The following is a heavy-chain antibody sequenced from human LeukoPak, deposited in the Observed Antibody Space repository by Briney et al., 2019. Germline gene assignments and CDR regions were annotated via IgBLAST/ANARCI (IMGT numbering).Heavy chain of an antibody. CDR1: GFTVSSNY. D-gene: IGHD4-23*01. CDR3: ARGPYGGNSIFDY. V-gene: IGHV3-66*01. Sequence: GGSLRLSCAASGFTVSSNYMSWVRQAPGKGLEWASVIYSGGSTYYADSVKGRFTISRDNSKNTLYLQMNSLRAEDTAVYYCARGPYGGNSIFDYWGQGTLVTVSS. CDR2: IYSGGST. J-gene: IGHJ4*02.